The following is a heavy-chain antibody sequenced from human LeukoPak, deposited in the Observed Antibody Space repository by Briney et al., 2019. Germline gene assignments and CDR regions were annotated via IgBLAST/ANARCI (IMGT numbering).Heavy chain of an antibody. J-gene: IGHJ4*02. CDR1: DYSISSGYY. CDR2: IYYSGST. Sequence: SETLSLTCAVSDYSISSGYYWGWIRPPPGKGLEWIGYIYYSGSTNYNPSLKSRVTISVDTSKNQFSLKLSSVTAADTAVYYCAAAVAGSVDYWGQGTLVTVSS. D-gene: IGHD6-19*01. V-gene: IGHV4-61*01. CDR3: AAAVAGSVDY.